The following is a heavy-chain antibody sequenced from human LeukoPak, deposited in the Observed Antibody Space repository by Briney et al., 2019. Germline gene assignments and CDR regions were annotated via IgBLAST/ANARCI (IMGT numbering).Heavy chain of an antibody. J-gene: IGHJ6*03. CDR2: INPSGGST. D-gene: IGHD6-6*01. CDR1: GYTFTSYG. Sequence: ASVKVSCKASGYTFTSYGISWVRQAPGQGLEWMGIINPSGGSTSYAQKFQGRVTMTRDTSTSTVYMELSSLRSEDTAVYYCARGTGSSPGYYYYMDVWGKGTTVTVSS. CDR3: ARGTGSSPGYYYYMDV. V-gene: IGHV1-46*01.